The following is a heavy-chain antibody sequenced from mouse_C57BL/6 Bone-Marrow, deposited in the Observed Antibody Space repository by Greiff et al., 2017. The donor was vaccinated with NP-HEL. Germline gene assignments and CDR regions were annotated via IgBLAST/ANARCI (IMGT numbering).Heavy chain of an antibody. D-gene: IGHD1-1*01. J-gene: IGHJ2*01. CDR2: IYPGDGDT. CDR1: GYAFSSSW. CDR3: AREGTTVVEGGY. V-gene: IGHV1-82*01. Sequence: VQLQQSGPELVKPGASVKISCKASGYAFSSSWMNWVKQRPGKGLEWIGRIYPGDGDTNYNGKFKGKATLTADKSSSTAYMQLSSLTSEDSAVYFCAREGTTVVEGGYWGQGTTLTVSS.